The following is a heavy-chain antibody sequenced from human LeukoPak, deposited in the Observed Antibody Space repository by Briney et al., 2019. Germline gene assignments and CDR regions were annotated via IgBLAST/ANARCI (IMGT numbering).Heavy chain of an antibody. CDR2: ISGGGTT. V-gene: IGHV3-66*01. CDR3: ASRTYYPDYFDF. D-gene: IGHD1-26*01. Sequence: GGSLRLSCAASGFTVSNNYMSWVRQAPGKGLDWVSLISGGGTTYYADSVKGRFTISRDNSKSTLYLQMNSLRAEDTAVYYCASRTYYPDYFDFWGQGTLVTVSS. CDR1: GFTVSNNY. J-gene: IGHJ4*02.